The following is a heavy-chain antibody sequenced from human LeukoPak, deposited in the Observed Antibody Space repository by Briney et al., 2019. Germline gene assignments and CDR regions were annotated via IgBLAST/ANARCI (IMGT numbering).Heavy chain of an antibody. Sequence: SETLSLTCTVSGGSISSGSYYWSWIRQPAGKGLEWIVRIYTSGSTNYNPSLKSRVTISVDTSKNQFSLKLSSVTAADTAVYYCARTYSGSKTPPVLYYFDYWGQGTLVTVSS. J-gene: IGHJ4*02. CDR1: GGSISSGSYY. V-gene: IGHV4-61*02. CDR3: ARTYSGSKTPPVLYYFDY. D-gene: IGHD1-26*01. CDR2: IYTSGST.